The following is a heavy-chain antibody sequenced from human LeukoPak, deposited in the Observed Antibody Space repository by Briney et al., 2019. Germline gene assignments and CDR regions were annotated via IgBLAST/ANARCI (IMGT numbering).Heavy chain of an antibody. J-gene: IGHJ6*02. Sequence: ASVKVSCKASGYTFTSYYMHWVRQAPGQGLEWMGIINPSGGSTSYAQKFQGRVTMTRDTSTSTVYMELSSLRSEDTAVYYCARGNCSGGSCYFYYYYYYGMDVWGQGTTVTVSS. D-gene: IGHD2-15*01. CDR2: INPSGGST. CDR3: ARGNCSGGSCYFYYYYYYGMDV. CDR1: GYTFTSYY. V-gene: IGHV1-46*01.